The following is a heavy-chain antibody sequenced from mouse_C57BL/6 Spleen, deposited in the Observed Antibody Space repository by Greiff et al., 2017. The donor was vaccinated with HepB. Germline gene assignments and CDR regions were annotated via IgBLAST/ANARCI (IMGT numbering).Heavy chain of an antibody. D-gene: IGHD1-1*01. CDR3: ASGSSYLGVSFAY. J-gene: IGHJ3*01. V-gene: IGHV1-50*01. Sequence: QVQLKQPGAELVKPGASVKLSCKASGYTFTSYWMQWVKQRPGQGLEWIGEIDPSDSYTNYNQKFKGKATLTVDTSSSTAYMQLSSLTSEDSAVYYCASGSSYLGVSFAYWGQGTLVTVSA. CDR2: IDPSDSYT. CDR1: GYTFTSYW.